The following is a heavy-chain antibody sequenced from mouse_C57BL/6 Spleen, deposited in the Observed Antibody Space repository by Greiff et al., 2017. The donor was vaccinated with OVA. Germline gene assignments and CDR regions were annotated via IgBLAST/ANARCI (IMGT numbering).Heavy chain of an antibody. D-gene: IGHD2-3*01. CDR3: ARGYDGYPDY. CDR1: GYAFSSSW. CDR2: IYPGDGDT. V-gene: IGHV1-82*01. Sequence: QVQLKESGPELVKPGASVKISCKASGYAFSSSWMNWVKQRPGKGLEWIGRIYPGDGDTNYNGKFKGKATLTADKSSSTAYMQLSSLTSEDSAVYFCARGYDGYPDYWGQGTTHTVSS. J-gene: IGHJ2*01.